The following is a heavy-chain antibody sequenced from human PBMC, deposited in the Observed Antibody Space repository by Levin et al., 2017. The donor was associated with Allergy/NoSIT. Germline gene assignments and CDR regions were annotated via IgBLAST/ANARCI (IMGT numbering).Heavy chain of an antibody. CDR1: GGTFSSYA. CDR2: IIPIFGTA. V-gene: IGHV1-69*13. J-gene: IGHJ4*02. D-gene: IGHD5-18*01. Sequence: GASVKVSCKASGGTFSSYAISWVRQAPGQGLEWMGGIIPIFGTANYAQKFQGRVTITADESTSTAYMELSSLRSEDTAVYYCARSGYSYGDYYFDYWGQGTLVTVSS. CDR3: ARSGYSYGDYYFDY.